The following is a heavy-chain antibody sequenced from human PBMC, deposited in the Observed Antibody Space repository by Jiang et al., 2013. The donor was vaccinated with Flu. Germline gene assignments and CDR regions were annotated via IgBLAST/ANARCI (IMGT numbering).Heavy chain of an antibody. V-gene: IGHV2-5*01. J-gene: IGHJ4*02. CDR1: GFSLSTSGVG. CDR3: AHNGLSGYFDY. Sequence: VKPTQTLTLTCTFSGFSLSTSGVGVGWIRQPPGKALEWLALIYWNDDKRYSPSLKSRLTITKDTSKNQVVLTMTNMDPVDTATYYCAHNGLSGYFDYWGQGTLVTVSS. CDR2: IYWNDDK. D-gene: IGHD3-3*01.